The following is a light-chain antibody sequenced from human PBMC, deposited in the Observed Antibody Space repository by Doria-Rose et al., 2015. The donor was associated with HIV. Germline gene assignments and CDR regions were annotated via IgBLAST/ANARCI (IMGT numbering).Light chain of an antibody. V-gene: IGKV3-20*01. J-gene: IGKJ1*01. CDR1: QSFSSTY. CDR2: DGS. CDR3: HQYGTSWT. Sequence: TQSPGTLSLSPGERATLSCRASQSFSSTYLAWYQQKPGQAPSLLIYDGSTRATGILDRFNASGSGTDFTLTINRLEPEDFALYYCHQYGTSWTFGQGTKVEV.